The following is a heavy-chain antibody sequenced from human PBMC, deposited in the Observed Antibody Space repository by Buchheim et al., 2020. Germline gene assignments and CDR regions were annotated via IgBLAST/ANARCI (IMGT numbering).Heavy chain of an antibody. D-gene: IGHD2-21*02. CDR3: AKSEAVTDMNYFDY. J-gene: IGHJ4*02. Sequence: QVQLVESGGGVVQPGGSLRLSCKASGFTFSSYGMHWVRQAPGKGLEWVALISYDGSNKHYVDSVKGRFTISRDTSKNTLYLQMNSLRAEDTAVYYCAKSEAVTDMNYFDYWGQGT. CDR2: ISYDGSNK. V-gene: IGHV3-30*18. CDR1: GFTFSSYG.